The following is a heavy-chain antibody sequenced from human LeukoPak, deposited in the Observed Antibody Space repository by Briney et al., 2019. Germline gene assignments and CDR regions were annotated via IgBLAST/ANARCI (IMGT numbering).Heavy chain of an antibody. CDR1: GYTFTSYG. CDR2: ISAYNGNT. Sequence: GASVKVSCKASGYTFTSYGISWVRQAPGQGLEWMGWISAYNGNTNYAQKLQGRVTMTTDTSTSTAYMELRSLRSDDTAVYYCARDSSSWYEGGVAFDYWGQGTLVTVSS. D-gene: IGHD6-13*01. V-gene: IGHV1-18*01. CDR3: ARDSSSWYEGGVAFDY. J-gene: IGHJ4*02.